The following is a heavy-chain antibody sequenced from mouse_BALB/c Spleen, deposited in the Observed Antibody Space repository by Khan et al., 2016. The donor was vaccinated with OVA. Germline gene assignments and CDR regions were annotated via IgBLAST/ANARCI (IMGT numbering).Heavy chain of an antibody. CDR3: ARVYGGDFDY. V-gene: IGHV3-2*02. D-gene: IGHD1-1*01. CDR1: GYSITSDYA. CDR2: ISYSGNT. J-gene: IGHJ2*01. Sequence: EVELEESGPGLVKPSQSLSLTCTVTGYSITSDYAWNWIRQFPGSKLEWMGFISYSGNTNSNPSLKSRFSITRDTSKNQFFLQLNSVTTEDTATYYCARVYGGDFDYWGQGTTLTVSS.